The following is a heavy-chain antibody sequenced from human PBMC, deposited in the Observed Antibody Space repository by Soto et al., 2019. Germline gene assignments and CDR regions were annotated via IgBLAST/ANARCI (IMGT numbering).Heavy chain of an antibody. V-gene: IGHV3-7*05. CDR1: GFTFSSYW. CDR2: IKQDGSEK. D-gene: IGHD6-13*01. J-gene: IGHJ6*02. Sequence: EVQLVESGGGLVQPGGSLRLSCAASGFTFSSYWMSWVRQAPGKGLEWVANIKQDGSEKYYVDSVKGRFTISRDNAKNSLYLQMNSLRAEDTAVYYCARIFLGYSSSWYDSNMDVWGQGTTVTVSS. CDR3: ARIFLGYSSSWYDSNMDV.